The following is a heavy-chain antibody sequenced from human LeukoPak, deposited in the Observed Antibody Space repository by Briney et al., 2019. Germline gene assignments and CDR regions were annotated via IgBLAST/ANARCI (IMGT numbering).Heavy chain of an antibody. CDR1: GYTFTSYA. CDR3: ARGRIAVAGKKGYYYYGMDV. J-gene: IGHJ6*02. CDR2: INAGNGNT. D-gene: IGHD6-19*01. V-gene: IGHV1-3*01. Sequence: ASVKVSFKASGYTFTSYAMHWVRQAPGQRLEWMGWINAGNGNTKYSQKFQGRVTITRDTSASTAYMELSSLRSEDTAVYYCARGRIAVAGKKGYYYYGMDVWGQGTTVTVSS.